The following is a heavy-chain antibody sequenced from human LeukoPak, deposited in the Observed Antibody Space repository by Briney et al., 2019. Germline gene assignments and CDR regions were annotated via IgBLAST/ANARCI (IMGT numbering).Heavy chain of an antibody. CDR1: GFTFSNYS. CDR2: ICGSASST. Sequence: GGSLRLSCAASGFTFSNYSMSWVRQAPGKGLEWVSAICGSASSTYDADSVKSLFIISRDNSKNTHFLQMNSMGDDETAFYCCAMKAVPRPRLHDAFDFWGQGTVVSVSS. J-gene: IGHJ3*01. V-gene: IGHV3-23*01. CDR3: AMKAVPRPRLHDAFDF. D-gene: IGHD5-24*01.